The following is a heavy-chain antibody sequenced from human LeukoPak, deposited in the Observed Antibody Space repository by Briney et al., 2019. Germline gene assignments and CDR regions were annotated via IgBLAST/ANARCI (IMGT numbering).Heavy chain of an antibody. CDR2: IKQDGSVK. D-gene: IGHD3-10*01. CDR3: ARVHAYVVRGKQLPIEYYYGMDV. V-gene: IGHV3-7*01. CDR1: GVTFSSYW. J-gene: IGHJ6*02. Sequence: PGGSLRLSCAASGVTFSSYWMSWVRQAPGKGLEWVANIKQDGSVKYYVDSVKGRFTISRDNAKNSLYLQMNSLRAEDTAVYYCARVHAYVVRGKQLPIEYYYGMDVWGQGTTVTVSS.